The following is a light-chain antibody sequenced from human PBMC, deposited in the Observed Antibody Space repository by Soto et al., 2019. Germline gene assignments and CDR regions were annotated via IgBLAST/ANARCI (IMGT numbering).Light chain of an antibody. CDR3: QQYNSFPT. CDR1: QSISSW. V-gene: IGKV1-5*03. J-gene: IGKJ1*01. Sequence: DIQMTQSPSTLSASVGDRVTITCRASQSISSWLAWYQQKPGKAPKLLIYKASSLESGVPSRFSGSGSGTEFTLTISSLQPDDLAPYYCQQYNSFPTLGQGTKVELK. CDR2: KAS.